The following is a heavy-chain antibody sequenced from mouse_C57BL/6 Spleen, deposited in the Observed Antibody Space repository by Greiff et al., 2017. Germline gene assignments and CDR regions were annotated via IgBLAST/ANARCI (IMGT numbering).Heavy chain of an antibody. D-gene: IGHD4-1*01. Sequence: VKLQQPGAELVKPGASVKLSCTASGYTFTSYWMHWVKQRPGRGLEWIGRIDPNSGGTKYNEKFKSKATLTVDKPSSTAYMQLSSLTSEDSAVYYCARGDWDVAWFAYWGHGTLVAVSA. J-gene: IGHJ3*01. CDR3: ARGDWDVAWFAY. CDR1: GYTFTSYW. V-gene: IGHV1-72*01. CDR2: IDPNSGGT.